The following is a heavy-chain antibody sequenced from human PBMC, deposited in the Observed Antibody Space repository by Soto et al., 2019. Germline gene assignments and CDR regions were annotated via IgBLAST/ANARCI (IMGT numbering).Heavy chain of an antibody. CDR3: ARHPQVYYYHGMDV. Sequence: GESLKISCKGSGYSFSTYWIGWVRQMPGKGLEWMGIIYPSDSDTRYSPSFQGQVTISADKSSRTAYLQWSSLKASDSAMYYCARHPQVYYYHGMDVWGQGTKVTVSS. J-gene: IGHJ6*02. V-gene: IGHV5-51*01. CDR2: IYPSDSDT. CDR1: GYSFSTYW.